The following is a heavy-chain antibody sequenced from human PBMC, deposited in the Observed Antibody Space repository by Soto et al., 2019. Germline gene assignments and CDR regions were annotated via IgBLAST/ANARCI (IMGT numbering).Heavy chain of an antibody. CDR3: ATDGSGSHMGYYYGMDV. J-gene: IGHJ6*02. Sequence: SGSLALTCTVSGDSVTSGEYYWSWIRQPPGKGLEWIGYIYYSGNTNYSPSPKSRVAISLDTSHNQFSLKLSSVTAADTAVYYCATDGSGSHMGYYYGMDVWGQGTTVTVSS. CDR1: GDSVTSGEYY. V-gene: IGHV4-61*08. D-gene: IGHD3-10*01. CDR2: IYYSGNT.